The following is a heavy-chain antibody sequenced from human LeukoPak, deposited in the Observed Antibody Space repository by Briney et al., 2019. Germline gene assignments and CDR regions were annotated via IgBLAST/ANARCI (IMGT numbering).Heavy chain of an antibody. Sequence: SETLSLTCTVSGASISSYYWTWVRQPPGKGLEYIGYFYNFETSYNPSLKSRVTMSVDTSKNQFSLRLSSVAAADTAMYYCARNHDWVFDIRGQGTMVTVSS. D-gene: IGHD3-9*01. J-gene: IGHJ3*02. CDR1: GASISSYY. CDR3: ARNHDWVFDI. V-gene: IGHV4-59*08. CDR2: FYNFET.